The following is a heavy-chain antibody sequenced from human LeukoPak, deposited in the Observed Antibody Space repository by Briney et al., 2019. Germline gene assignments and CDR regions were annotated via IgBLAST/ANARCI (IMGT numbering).Heavy chain of an antibody. CDR1: GGTFSSYA. J-gene: IGHJ6*03. CDR3: ARELMTTVTTHYYYYYMDL. CDR2: IIPIFGTA. V-gene: IGHV1-69*05. D-gene: IGHD4-17*01. Sequence: GSSVKVSCKASGGTFSSYAISWVRQAPGQGLEWMGRIIPIFGTANYAQKFQGRVTITTDESTSTAYMELSSLRSEDTAVYYCARELMTTVTTHYYYYYMDLWGKGTTVTVSS.